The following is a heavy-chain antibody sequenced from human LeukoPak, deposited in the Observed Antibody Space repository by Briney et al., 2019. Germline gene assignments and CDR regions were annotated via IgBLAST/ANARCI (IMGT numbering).Heavy chain of an antibody. D-gene: IGHD3-22*01. Sequence: PSETLSLTCTVSGGSISSYYWSWIRQPAGKGLEWIGRIYTSGSTNYNPSLKSRVTMSVDTSKNQFSLKLSSVTAADTAVYYCARGGITMMVGAFDIWGQGTMVTVSS. CDR3: ARGGITMMVGAFDI. J-gene: IGHJ3*02. CDR2: IYTSGST. CDR1: GGSISSYY. V-gene: IGHV4-4*07.